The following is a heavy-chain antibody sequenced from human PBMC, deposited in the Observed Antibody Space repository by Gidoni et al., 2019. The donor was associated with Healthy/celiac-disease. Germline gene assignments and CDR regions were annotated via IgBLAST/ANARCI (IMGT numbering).Heavy chain of an antibody. CDR3: ARGTESSSPVGKTYGMDV. D-gene: IGHD6-6*01. V-gene: IGHV4-59*01. J-gene: IGHJ6*02. Sequence: QVQLQESGPGLVKPSETLSLTCTVPGGSISSYHWSWIRQPPGKGLEWIGYINYSGSTNYNPSIKSRVTISVDTSKNQFSLKLSSVTAADTAVYYCARGTESSSPVGKTYGMDVWGQGTTVTVSS. CDR1: GGSISSYH. CDR2: INYSGST.